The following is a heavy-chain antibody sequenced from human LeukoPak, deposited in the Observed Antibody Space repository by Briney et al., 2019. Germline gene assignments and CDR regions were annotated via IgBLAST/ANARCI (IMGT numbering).Heavy chain of an antibody. Sequence: GGSLRLSCAASGFTFSSHSMNWVRQAPGKGLEWVSSISSNSTYIYYADSVKGRFTISRDNAKNSLYLQMNSLRAEDTAVYYCARDLYSGSPSDYWGQGTLVTVSS. CDR1: GFTFSSHS. D-gene: IGHD1-26*01. CDR3: ARDLYSGSPSDY. V-gene: IGHV3-21*01. CDR2: ISSNSTYI. J-gene: IGHJ4*02.